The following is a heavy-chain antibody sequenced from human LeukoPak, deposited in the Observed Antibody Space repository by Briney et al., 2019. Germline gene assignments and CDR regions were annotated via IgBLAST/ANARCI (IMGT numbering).Heavy chain of an antibody. CDR2: ISYDGSNK. Sequence: CAASRFPLSSYSMNWVRQAPGKGLEWVAVISYDGSNKYYADSVKGRLTISSDNSKNTRYLQMNSLRVEDTAVYYCARDTLGEGEDANYAVYYFDYWGQGTVVTVSS. D-gene: IGHD4/OR15-4a*01. CDR3: ARDTLGEGEDANYAVYYFDY. V-gene: IGHV3-30*03. J-gene: IGHJ4*02. CDR1: RFPLSSYS.